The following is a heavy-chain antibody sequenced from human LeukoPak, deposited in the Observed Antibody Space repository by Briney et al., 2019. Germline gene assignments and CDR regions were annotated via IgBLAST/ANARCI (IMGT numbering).Heavy chain of an antibody. CDR3: ARAPLGSSSPPPGFDY. CDR1: GGSISSGGYY. V-gene: IGHV4-30-2*01. Sequence: SETLSLTCTVSGGSISSGGYYWSWIRQPPGKGLEWIGYIYHSGSTYYNPSLKSRVTISVDRSKNQFSLKLSSVTAADTAVYYCARAPLGSSSPPPGFDYWGQGTLVTVSS. D-gene: IGHD6-13*01. CDR2: IYHSGST. J-gene: IGHJ4*02.